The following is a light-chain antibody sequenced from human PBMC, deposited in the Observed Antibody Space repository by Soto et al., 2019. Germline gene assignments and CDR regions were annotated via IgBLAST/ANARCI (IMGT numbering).Light chain of an antibody. V-gene: IGKV3-20*01. CDR2: GAS. Sequence: EIGLTQSPGTLSLSPGERATLSCRASQSVSSSYLAWYQQKPGQAPRLLIYGASSRATGIPDRFSGSGSGTDFTLTISRLEPEDFAVYYCQQYGSSPPRTFGQGTKVAIK. J-gene: IGKJ1*01. CDR1: QSVSSSY. CDR3: QQYGSSPPRT.